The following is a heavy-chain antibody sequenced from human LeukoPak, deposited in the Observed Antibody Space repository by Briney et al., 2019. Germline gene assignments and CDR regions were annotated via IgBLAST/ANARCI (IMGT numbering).Heavy chain of an antibody. D-gene: IGHD6-6*01. V-gene: IGHV3-30-3*01. CDR1: GFTFSRYA. Sequence: GGSLRLSCAASGFTFSRYAMHWVRQAPGKGLEWVAVISYDGSNKNYADSVKGRFTISRDNSKNTLYLQMNSLRDEDTAVYYCARDSSSSFDYWGQGTLVTVSS. CDR2: ISYDGSNK. CDR3: ARDSSSSFDY. J-gene: IGHJ4*02.